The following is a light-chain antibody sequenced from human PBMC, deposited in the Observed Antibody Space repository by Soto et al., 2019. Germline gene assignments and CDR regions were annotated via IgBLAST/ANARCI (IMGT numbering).Light chain of an antibody. J-gene: IGLJ1*01. CDR1: SSDVGVYIY. V-gene: IGLV2-11*01. CDR3: CSYAGDYSYV. CDR2: EVT. Sequence: SPGQSVTISCTGTSSDVGVYIYVSWYQQHPGKAPKLMIYEVTKRPSGVPDRFSGSKSGNTASLTISGLQADDEADYYCCSYAGDYSYVFGTGTKV.